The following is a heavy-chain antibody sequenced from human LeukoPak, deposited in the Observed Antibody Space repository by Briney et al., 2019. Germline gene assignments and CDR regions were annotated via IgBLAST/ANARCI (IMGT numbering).Heavy chain of an antibody. Sequence: GRCLRPACAASGFTFTGSAMHWVRQASGEWLEWGGRIRSKANSYVTAYAASVKGRFTISRDDSKNTLYLQMNSLKTEDTAVYYCTSGLYGINSVVRDFWGQGTLVTVSS. CDR1: GFTFTGSA. CDR2: IRSKANSYVT. J-gene: IGHJ4*02. CDR3: TSGLYGINSVVRDF. V-gene: IGHV3-73*01. D-gene: IGHD4-23*01.